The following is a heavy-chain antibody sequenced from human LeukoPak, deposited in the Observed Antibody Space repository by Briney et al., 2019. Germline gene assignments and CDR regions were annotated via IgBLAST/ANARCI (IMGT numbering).Heavy chain of an antibody. V-gene: IGHV5-51*01. CDR3: ARGGCGSSTWNYGLDV. D-gene: IGHD2-2*01. CDR2: DYPGGSDT. J-gene: IGHJ6*02. Sequence: GESLKIPCKGLGYTFINYWIAWVPQMPGKGLEWRRSDYPGGSDTRYSPSFQGQVTISADESISSAYLQWSSLKASDTAMYYCARGGCGSSTWNYGLDVWGQGTTVTVSS. CDR1: GYTFINYW.